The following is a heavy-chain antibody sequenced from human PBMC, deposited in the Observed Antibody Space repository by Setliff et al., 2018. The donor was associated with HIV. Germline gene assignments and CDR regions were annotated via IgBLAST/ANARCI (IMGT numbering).Heavy chain of an antibody. D-gene: IGHD1-1*01. V-gene: IGHV4-59*08. CDR1: GASMSGHY. Sequence: PSETLSLTCTVSGASMSGHYWSWLRQPPGKTLEWIGYVYYTGTTNYNPSLQSRVTISVDTSKNQFSLKLRSVTAADTAVYYCVRTYNDLENYYHHYYYMDVWGKGTTVTVSS. J-gene: IGHJ6*03. CDR2: VYYTGTT. CDR3: VRTYNDLENYYHHYYYMDV.